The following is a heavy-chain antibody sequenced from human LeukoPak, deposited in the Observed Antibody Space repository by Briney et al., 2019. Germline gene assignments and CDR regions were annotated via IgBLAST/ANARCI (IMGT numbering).Heavy chain of an antibody. D-gene: IGHD1-1*01. J-gene: IGHJ4*02. Sequence: PGGSLRLSCAASGFTFSHSGMHWVRQAPGRGLEWVAIILSGGNNINYAESVKGRFTISRDNAKNSLYLQMNSLRAEDTAVYYCASGVPSNWNDYWGQGTLVTVSS. CDR3: ASGVPSNWNDY. V-gene: IGHV3-33*03. CDR1: GFTFSHSG. CDR2: ILSGGNNI.